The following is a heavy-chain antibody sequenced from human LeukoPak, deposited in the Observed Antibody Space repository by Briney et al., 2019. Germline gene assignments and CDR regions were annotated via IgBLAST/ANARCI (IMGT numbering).Heavy chain of an antibody. V-gene: IGHV3-23*01. D-gene: IGHD3-10*01. CDR3: APFGSGSYPVAFDI. J-gene: IGHJ3*02. CDR1: GFTFSNFW. CDR2: ISGSGGST. Sequence: YPGGSLRLSCAASGFTFSNFWMHWVRQGPGKGLEWVSAISGSGGSTYYADSVKGRFTISRDNSKNTLYLQMNSLRAEDTAVYYCAPFGSGSYPVAFDIWGQGTMVTVSS.